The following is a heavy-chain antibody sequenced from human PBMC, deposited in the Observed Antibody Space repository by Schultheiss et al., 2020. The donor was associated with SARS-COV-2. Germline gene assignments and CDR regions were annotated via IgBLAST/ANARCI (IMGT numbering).Heavy chain of an antibody. Sequence: GGSLRLSCAASGFTVSSNEMSWVRQAPGKGLEWVSVIYSGGSTYYADSVKGRFTISRDNSKNTLYLQMNSLRAEDTAVYYCARAPNRLPGWPFDLWGRGTLVTVAS. J-gene: IGHJ2*01. CDR3: ARAPNRLPGWPFDL. CDR2: IYSGGST. D-gene: IGHD2-15*01. CDR1: GFTVSSNE. V-gene: IGHV3-66*01.